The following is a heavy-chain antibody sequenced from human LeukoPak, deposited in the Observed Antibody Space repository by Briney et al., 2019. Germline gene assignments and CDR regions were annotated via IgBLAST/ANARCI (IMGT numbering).Heavy chain of an antibody. CDR3: ATSGWGGYYFDY. D-gene: IGHD6-19*01. V-gene: IGHV3-21*01. CDR2: ISSSSSYI. CDR1: GFTFSSYS. J-gene: IGHJ4*02. Sequence: GGSLRLSCAASGFTFSSYSMNWVRQAPGKGLEWVSPISSSSSYIYYADSVKGRFTISRDNAKNSLYLQMNSLRAEDTAVYYCATSGWGGYYFDYWGQGTLVTVSS.